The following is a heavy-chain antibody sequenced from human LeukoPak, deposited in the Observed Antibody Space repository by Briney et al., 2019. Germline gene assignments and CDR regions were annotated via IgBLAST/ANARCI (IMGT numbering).Heavy chain of an antibody. CDR3: AKATNDPSGYHIDY. J-gene: IGHJ4*02. CDR2: IRYDGSSK. CDR1: GFTFSSYG. D-gene: IGHD3-22*01. V-gene: IGHV3-30*02. Sequence: GGSLRPSCAASGFTFSSYGMHWVRQAPGKGLEWVAFIRYDGSSKYYADSVKGRFTISRDNSKNTLYLQMNSLRAEDTAVYYCAKATNDPSGYHIDYWGQGTLVTVSS.